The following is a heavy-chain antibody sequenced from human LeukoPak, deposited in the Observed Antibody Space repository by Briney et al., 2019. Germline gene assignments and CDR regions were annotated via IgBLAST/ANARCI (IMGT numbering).Heavy chain of an antibody. CDR2: IKSKTDGGTT. V-gene: IGHV3-15*01. D-gene: IGHD6-6*01. J-gene: IGHJ4*02. CDR3: TTGGAARPVLSDFDY. CDR1: GFTFSTYA. Sequence: PGGSLRLSCAASGFTFSTYAMTWVRQAPGKGLEWVGRIKSKTDGGTTDYAAPVKGRFTISRDDSKNTLYLQMNSLKTEDTAVYYCTTGGAARPVLSDFDYWGQGTMVTVSS.